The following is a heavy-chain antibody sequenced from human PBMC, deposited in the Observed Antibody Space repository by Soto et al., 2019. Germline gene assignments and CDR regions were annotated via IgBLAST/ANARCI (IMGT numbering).Heavy chain of an antibody. V-gene: IGHV1-2*02. J-gene: IGHJ5*02. CDR1: GYTFTDYY. CDR2: INPNVGGT. D-gene: IGHD3-16*01. Sequence: ASVKVSCKASGYTFTDYYVHWVRQAPGQGLEWMGWINPNVGGTNYARKFQGRVTMTRDTSISTVYMKLTRLSPDDTAIYCCARGGREVPRIPYDTWGQGTRVTVS. CDR3: ARGGREVPRIPYDT.